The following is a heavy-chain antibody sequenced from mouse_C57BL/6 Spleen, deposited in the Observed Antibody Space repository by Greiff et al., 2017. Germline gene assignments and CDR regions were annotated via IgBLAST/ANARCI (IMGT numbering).Heavy chain of an antibody. Sequence: VQLQQSGAELVKPGASVKLSCKASGYTFTSYWMHWVKQRPGQGLEWIGMIHPNSGSTNYNEKFKSKATLTVDKSSSTAYMQLSSLTSEDSAVYYCARRGYYDYPYAMDYWGQGTSVTVSS. CDR3: ARRGYYDYPYAMDY. D-gene: IGHD2-4*01. CDR2: IHPNSGST. J-gene: IGHJ4*01. V-gene: IGHV1-64*01. CDR1: GYTFTSYW.